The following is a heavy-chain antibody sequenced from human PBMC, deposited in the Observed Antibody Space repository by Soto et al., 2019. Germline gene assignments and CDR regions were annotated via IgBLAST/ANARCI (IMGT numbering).Heavy chain of an antibody. D-gene: IGHD2-15*01. J-gene: IGHJ6*03. Sequence: SVKVSCKASGGTFSSYTIIWVRQAPGQGLEWMGRIIPILGIANYAQKFQGRVTITADKSTSTAYMELSSLRSEDTAVYYCASLVGYCSGGSCYTNNYYYYMDVWGKGTTVTVSS. CDR2: IIPILGIA. CDR3: ASLVGYCSGGSCYTNNYYYYMDV. CDR1: GGTFSSYT. V-gene: IGHV1-69*02.